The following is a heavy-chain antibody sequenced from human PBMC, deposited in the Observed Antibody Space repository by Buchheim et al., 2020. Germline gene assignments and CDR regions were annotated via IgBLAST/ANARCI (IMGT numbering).Heavy chain of an antibody. D-gene: IGHD1-26*01. CDR3: ANLVGATTDSDY. J-gene: IGHJ4*02. CDR1: GYSFTAYG. V-gene: IGHV1-69*04. CDR2: IIPILGIA. Sequence: QVQLVQSGAELKQPGASVKVSCKASGYSFTAYGIHWVRQAPGQRLEWMGRIIPILGIANYAQKFQGRVTITADKSTSTAYMELSSLRSEDTAVYYCANLVGATTDSDYWGQGTL.